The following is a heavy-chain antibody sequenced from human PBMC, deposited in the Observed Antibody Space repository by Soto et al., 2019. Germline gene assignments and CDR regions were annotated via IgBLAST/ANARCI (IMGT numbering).Heavy chain of an antibody. J-gene: IGHJ4*02. CDR2: IFSIDEK. Sequence: SGPTLVNPTETLTLTCNVSEFSLSNARMGVTWIRQSPGKALEWLAQIFSIDEKSYNTSLRNRLTISKDTSKSQAVLIMTNMDPVDTATYYCARIRRGRGFYSDYWGQGTLVTVSS. D-gene: IGHD3-10*01. CDR1: EFSLSNARMG. V-gene: IGHV2-26*01. CDR3: ARIRRGRGFYSDY.